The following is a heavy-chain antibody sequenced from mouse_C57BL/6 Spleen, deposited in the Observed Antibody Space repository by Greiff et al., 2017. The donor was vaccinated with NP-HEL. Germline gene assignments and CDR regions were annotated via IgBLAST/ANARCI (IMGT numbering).Heavy chain of an antibody. D-gene: IGHD6-1*01. CDR3: ARFRLAHDY. J-gene: IGHJ2*01. V-gene: IGHV1-18*01. CDR2: INPNNGGT. Sequence: VQLQQSGPELVKPGASVTIPCKASGFTFTDYNMDWVKQSHGKSLEWIGDINPNNGGTNYYQKFKGKATVTVDKATSTAYMELRSLTSEATTVYYCARFRLAHDYWGQGTTLTVSS. CDR1: GFTFTDYN.